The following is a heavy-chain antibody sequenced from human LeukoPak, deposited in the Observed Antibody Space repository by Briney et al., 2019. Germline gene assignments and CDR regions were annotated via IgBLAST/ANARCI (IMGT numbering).Heavy chain of an antibody. V-gene: IGHV4-31*03. CDR1: GGSISSGGYY. CDR2: TYYSGST. Sequence: SQTLSLTCTVSGGSISSGGYYWSWIRQHPGKGLEWIGYTYYSGSTYYNPSLKSRVTISVDTSKNQFSLELSSVTAADTAVYYCARTLQPQNWFDPWGQGTLVTVSS. J-gene: IGHJ5*02. CDR3: ARTLQPQNWFDP.